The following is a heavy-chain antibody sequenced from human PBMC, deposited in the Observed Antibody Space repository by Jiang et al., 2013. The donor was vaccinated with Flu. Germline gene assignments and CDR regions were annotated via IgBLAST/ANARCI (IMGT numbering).Heavy chain of an antibody. CDR3: ATVASVFWSGYYDSFDPADY. D-gene: IGHD3-3*01. V-gene: IGHV4-59*12. Sequence: GSISDYYWTWIRSPRRTGVDWAYLLQWEHQLQPSLKSRVTISVDKSKNQFSLKLSSVTAADTAVYYCATVASVFWSGYYDSFDPADYWGQGTLVTVSS. J-gene: IGHJ4*02. CDR1: GSISDYY. CDR2: LLQWEH.